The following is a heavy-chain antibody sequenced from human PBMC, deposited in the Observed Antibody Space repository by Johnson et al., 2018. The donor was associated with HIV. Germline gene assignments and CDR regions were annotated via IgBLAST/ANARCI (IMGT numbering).Heavy chain of an antibody. CDR2: IRQDGSEK. D-gene: IGHD3-16*01. V-gene: IGHV3-7*05. Sequence: MQLVESGGGLIQPGGSLRLSCAGSGFIFRTHWIHWVRQPPGKGLEWVATIRQDGSEKFYVDSVKGRFTIFRDNAENSLFLQMDSLRAEDTAVYSCARESSAVGDFDIWGHGTMVTVSS. CDR1: GFIFRTHW. CDR3: ARESSAVGDFDI. J-gene: IGHJ3*02.